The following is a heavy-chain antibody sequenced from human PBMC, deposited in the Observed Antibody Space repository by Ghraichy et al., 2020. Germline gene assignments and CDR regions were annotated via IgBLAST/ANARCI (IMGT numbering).Heavy chain of an antibody. CDR1: GGSISSYY. V-gene: IGHV4-59*01. CDR2: IYYSGST. CDR3: ARARGWSGPNNWFDP. J-gene: IGHJ5*02. D-gene: IGHD3-3*01. Sequence: SETLSLTCTVSGGSISSYYWSWIRQPPGKGLDWIGYIYYSGSTNYNPSLKSRVTISVDTSKNQFSLKLSSVTAADTAVYYCARARGWSGPNNWFDPWGQGTLVTVSS.